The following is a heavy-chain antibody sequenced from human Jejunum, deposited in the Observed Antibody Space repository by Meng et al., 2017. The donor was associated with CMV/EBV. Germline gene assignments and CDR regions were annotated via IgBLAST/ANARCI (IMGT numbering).Heavy chain of an antibody. CDR2: ISCSSADI. CDR1: FYDCG. D-gene: IGHD6-13*01. J-gene: IGHJ6*02. V-gene: IGHV3-9*01. Sequence: FYDCGMHWVLPPPGKGLGWVSGISCSSADIGSADSVSGRFTLSRDNATNSLYLQMNRLSPEDTAVYFCAQARRIAGPLYYYYGMDVWGQGTTVTVSS. CDR3: AQARRIAGPLYYYYGMDV.